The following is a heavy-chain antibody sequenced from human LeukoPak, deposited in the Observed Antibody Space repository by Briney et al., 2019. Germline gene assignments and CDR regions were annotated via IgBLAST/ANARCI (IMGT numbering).Heavy chain of an antibody. V-gene: IGHV3-23*01. CDR2: ISGSGSTT. Sequence: SGGSLRLSRAASGFSFSSYAMTWVRQAPGEGLEWVSGISGSGSTTYYADSVKGRFTISRDNSKNTLYLQMNSLRAEDTAVYYCAKAPSGSVTNWFDPWGQGTLVTVSS. CDR3: AKAPSGSVTNWFDP. J-gene: IGHJ5*02. CDR1: GFSFSSYA. D-gene: IGHD6-19*01.